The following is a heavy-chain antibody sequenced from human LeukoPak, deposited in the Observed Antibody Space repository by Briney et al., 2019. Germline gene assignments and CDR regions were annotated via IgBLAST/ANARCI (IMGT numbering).Heavy chain of an antibody. Sequence: ASVKVSCKASGYTFTGYYMHWVRQAPGQGLEWMGWINPNSGDTNYAQKFQGRVTMTRDTSISTAYMELSRLRSDDTAIYYCARESRKTIAVAGSGPFDYWGQGTLVTVSS. CDR3: ARESRKTIAVAGSGPFDY. CDR2: INPNSGDT. J-gene: IGHJ4*02. D-gene: IGHD6-19*01. CDR1: GYTFTGYY. V-gene: IGHV1-2*02.